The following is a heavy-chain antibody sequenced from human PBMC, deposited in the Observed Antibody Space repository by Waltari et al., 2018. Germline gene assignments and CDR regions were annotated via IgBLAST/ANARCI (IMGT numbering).Heavy chain of an antibody. CDR1: GFTFSSYS. J-gene: IGHJ4*02. Sequence: EVQLVESGGGLVQPGGSLRLSCAASGFTFSSYSMNWVRQAPGKGLEWVSYISSSSSTIYYADSVKGRFTISRDNAKNSLYLQMNSLRAEDTAVYYCAREGDCGGDCSFDYWGQGTLVTVSS. D-gene: IGHD2-21*01. CDR2: ISSSSSTI. V-gene: IGHV3-48*01. CDR3: AREGDCGGDCSFDY.